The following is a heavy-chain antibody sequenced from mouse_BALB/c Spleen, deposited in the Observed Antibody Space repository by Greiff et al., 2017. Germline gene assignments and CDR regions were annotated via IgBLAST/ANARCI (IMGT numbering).Heavy chain of an antibody. CDR1: GFTFSSYA. D-gene: IGHD1-1*01. J-gene: IGHJ3*01. CDR2: ISSGGSYT. Sequence: EVMLVESGGGLVKPGGSLKLSCAASGFTFSSYAMSWVRQSPEKRLEWVAEISSGGSYTYYPDTVTGRFTISRDNAKNTLYLEMSSLRSEDTAMYYCARDDYYGSISWFAYWGQGTLVTVSA. V-gene: IGHV5-9-4*01. CDR3: ARDDYYGSISWFAY.